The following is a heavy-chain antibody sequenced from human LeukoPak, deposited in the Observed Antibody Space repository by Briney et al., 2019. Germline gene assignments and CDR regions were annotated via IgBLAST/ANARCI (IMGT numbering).Heavy chain of an antibody. CDR1: GGSISSYY. D-gene: IGHD1-26*01. CDR3: ARDSFSGSYYGDLDY. V-gene: IGHV4-59*01. J-gene: IGHJ4*02. CDR2: IYYSGST. Sequence: SETLSLTCTVSGGSISSYYWSWIRQPPGKGLEWIGYIYYSGSTNYNPSLKSRVTISVDTSKNQFSLKLSSVTADDTAVYYCARDSFSGSYYGDLDYWGQGTLVTVSS.